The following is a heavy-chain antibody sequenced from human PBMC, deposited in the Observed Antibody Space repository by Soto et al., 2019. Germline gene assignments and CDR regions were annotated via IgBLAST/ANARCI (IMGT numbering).Heavy chain of an antibody. CDR2: IYYSGST. CDR1: CGSISSGGYY. J-gene: IGHJ6*02. V-gene: IGHV4-31*03. D-gene: IGHD3-9*01. Sequence: KPSETLSLTCTFSCGSISSGGYYWSWIRQHPGKGLEWIGYIYYSGSTYYNPSLKSRVTISVDTSKNQFSLKLSSVTAADTAVYYCARDGNGNILTGYSVRYYGMDVWGQGTTVTVSS. CDR3: ARDGNGNILTGYSVRYYGMDV.